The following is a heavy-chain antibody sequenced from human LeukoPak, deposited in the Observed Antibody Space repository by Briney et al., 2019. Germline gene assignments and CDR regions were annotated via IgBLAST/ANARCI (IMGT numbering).Heavy chain of an antibody. CDR1: GYTFTGYY. Sequence: ASVKVSCKASGYTFTGYYMHWVRQAPGQGLEWMGWINPNSGGTNYAQKFQGGVTMTRDTSISTAYMALSRLRSDDTAVYYCAREMGIGYCSSTSCHPDRSMDVWGKGTTVTVSS. J-gene: IGHJ6*03. CDR2: INPNSGGT. V-gene: IGHV1-2*02. CDR3: AREMGIGYCSSTSCHPDRSMDV. D-gene: IGHD2-2*01.